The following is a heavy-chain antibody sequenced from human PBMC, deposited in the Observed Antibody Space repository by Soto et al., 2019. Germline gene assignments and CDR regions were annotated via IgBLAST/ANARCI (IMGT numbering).Heavy chain of an antibody. CDR3: ATPSGECSSTSCYYYYYGMDV. V-gene: IGHV3-23*01. CDR1: GFTFSSYA. J-gene: IGHJ6*02. CDR2: ISGSGGST. D-gene: IGHD2-2*01. Sequence: GGSLRLSCAASGFTFSSYAMSWVRQAPGKGLEWVSAISGSGGSTYYADSVKGRFTISRDNSKNTLYLQMNSLRAEDTAVYYCATPSGECSSTSCYYYYYGMDVWGQGTTVTVSS.